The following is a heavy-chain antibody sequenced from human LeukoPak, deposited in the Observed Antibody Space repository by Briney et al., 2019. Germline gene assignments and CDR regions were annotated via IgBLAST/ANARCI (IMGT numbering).Heavy chain of an antibody. CDR1: GFTFSSYW. V-gene: IGHV3-21*01. D-gene: IGHD1-26*01. J-gene: IGHJ4*02. CDR3: ARGQVLVGAGFDY. CDR2: ISSRSNYI. Sequence: GGSLRLSCAASGFTFSSYWMSWVRQAPGKGLEWVSSISSRSNYIYYADSLKGRFTISRDNAKNSLYLQMNSLRAEDTAVYYCARGQVLVGAGFDYWGQGTLLTVSS.